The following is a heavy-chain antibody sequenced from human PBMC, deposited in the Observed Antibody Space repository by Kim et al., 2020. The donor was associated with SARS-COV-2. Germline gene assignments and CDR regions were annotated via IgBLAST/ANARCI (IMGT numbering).Heavy chain of an antibody. J-gene: IGHJ3*02. V-gene: IGHV3-48*02. CDR2: ISSSSSTI. CDR1: GFTFSSYS. CDR3: ARDPTRITIFGVGRGDAFDI. Sequence: GGSLRLSCAASGFTFSSYSMNWVRQAPGKGLEWVSYISSSSSTIYYADSVKGRFTISRDNAKNSLYLQMNSLRDEDTAVYYCARDPTRITIFGVGRGDAFDIWGQGTMVTVSS. D-gene: IGHD3-3*01.